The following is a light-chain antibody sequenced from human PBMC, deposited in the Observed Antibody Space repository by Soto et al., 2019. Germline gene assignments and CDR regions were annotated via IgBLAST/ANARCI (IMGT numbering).Light chain of an antibody. CDR1: QSVSSSY. Sequence: EIVLTQSPGTLSLSPGERATLSCRASQSVSSSYLAWYQQKPGQAPRLLIYGASSRATGIPDRFSGSGSGTDFTLTISRLEPEDFAVYYCHQYDNSWTFGQGTKVEIK. CDR2: GAS. V-gene: IGKV3-20*01. CDR3: HQYDNSWT. J-gene: IGKJ1*01.